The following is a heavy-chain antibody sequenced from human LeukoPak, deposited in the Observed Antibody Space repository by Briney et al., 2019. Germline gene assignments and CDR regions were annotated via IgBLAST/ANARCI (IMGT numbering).Heavy chain of an antibody. CDR3: ARERRDGYNLGAFDI. CDR2: IRNDGSNK. J-gene: IGHJ3*02. CDR1: GFTFSSYA. V-gene: IGHV3-30*02. D-gene: IGHD5-24*01. Sequence: GGSLRLSCAASGFTFSSYAMHWVRQAPGKGLEWVTFIRNDGSNKYYADSVKGRFTISRDNSKNTLYLQMNSLRAEDTAVYYCARERRDGYNLGAFDIWGQGTMVTVSS.